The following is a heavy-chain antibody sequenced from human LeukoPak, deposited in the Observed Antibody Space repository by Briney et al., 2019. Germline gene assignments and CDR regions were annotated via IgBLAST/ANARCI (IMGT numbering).Heavy chain of an antibody. V-gene: IGHV4-38-2*02. CDR1: GYSISSGYY. J-gene: IGHJ4*02. CDR2: IYHSGST. CDR3: ARVAPYYYGSGSYYKRGYFDY. D-gene: IGHD3-10*01. Sequence: SETLSLTCTVSGYSISSGYYWGWIRQPPGKGLEWIGSIYHSGSTNYNPSLKSRVTISVDTSKNQFSLKLSSVTAADTAVYYCARVAPYYYGSGSYYKRGYFDYWGQGTLVTVSS.